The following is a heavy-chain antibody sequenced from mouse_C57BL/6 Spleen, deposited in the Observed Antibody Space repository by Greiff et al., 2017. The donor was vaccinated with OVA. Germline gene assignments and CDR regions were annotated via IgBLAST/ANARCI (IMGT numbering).Heavy chain of an antibody. J-gene: IGHJ4*01. CDR3: ARHHLYYGNYYYAMDY. Sequence: EVKLVESGGDLVKPGGSLKLSCAASGFTFSSYGMSWVRQTPDKRLEWVATISSGGSYTYYPDSVKGRFTISRDTAKNTLYLQMSSLKSEDTAMYYCARHHLYYGNYYYAMDYWGQGTSVTVSS. V-gene: IGHV5-6*01. D-gene: IGHD2-1*01. CDR2: ISSGGSYT. CDR1: GFTFSSYG.